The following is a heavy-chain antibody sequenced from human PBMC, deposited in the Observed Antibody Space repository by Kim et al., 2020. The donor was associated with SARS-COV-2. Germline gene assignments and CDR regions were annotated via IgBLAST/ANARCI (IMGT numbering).Heavy chain of an antibody. CDR1: GYTFTSYY. CDR2: INPSGGST. CDR3: ARAFAGIAPLGYYGMDV. D-gene: IGHD3-16*01. Sequence: ASVKVSCKASGYTFTSYYMHWVRQAPGQGLEWMGIINPSGGSTSYAQKFQGRVTMTRDTSTSTVYMELISLRSEDTAVYYCARAFAGIAPLGYYGMDVWGQGTTVTVSS. V-gene: IGHV1-46*01. J-gene: IGHJ6*02.